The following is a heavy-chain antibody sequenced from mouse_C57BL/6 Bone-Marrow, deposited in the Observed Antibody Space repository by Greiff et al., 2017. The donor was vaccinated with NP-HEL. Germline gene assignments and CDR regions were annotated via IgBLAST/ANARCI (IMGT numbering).Heavy chain of an antibody. CDR2: INPNYGTT. J-gene: IGHJ3*01. Sequence: VQLKQSGPELVKPGASVKISCKASGYSFTDYNMNWVKQSNGKSLEWIGVINPNYGTTRYNQKFKGKATLTVDQSSSTAYMQLNSLTSEDSAVYYCARSIYDGYYGPLAYWGQGTLVTVSA. V-gene: IGHV1-39*01. CDR1: GYSFTDYN. CDR3: ARSIYDGYYGPLAY. D-gene: IGHD2-3*01.